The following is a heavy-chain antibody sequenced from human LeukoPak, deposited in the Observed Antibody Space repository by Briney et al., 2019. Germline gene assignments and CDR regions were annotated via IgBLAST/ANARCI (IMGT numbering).Heavy chain of an antibody. J-gene: IGHJ4*02. D-gene: IGHD1-26*01. Sequence: SETLSLTCTVSGGSISSYYCSWIRPPPGEGLEWIGYIYYSGSTNSNPSLKSPVTISVDTSKNQFSLKLNSVTAADTAVYYCASATRYSASYYLDYWGQGTLVTVSS. V-gene: IGHV4-59*08. CDR1: GGSISSYY. CDR2: IYYSGST. CDR3: ASATRYSASYYLDY.